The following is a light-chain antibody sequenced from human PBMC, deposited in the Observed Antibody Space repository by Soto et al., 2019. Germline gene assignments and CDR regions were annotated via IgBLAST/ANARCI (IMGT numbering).Light chain of an antibody. J-gene: IGKJ1*01. CDR3: QQYDSYSRT. CDR1: QGISRW. V-gene: IGKV1-5*03. CDR2: KAS. Sequence: IQLTQSPSTLSASVGDRVSITCRASQGISRWLAWYQHKPGKAPNLLIYKASVLESGVQSRFSGSGSGTEFTLTITSLQPDDFATYYGQQYDSYSRTFGQGTKVEI.